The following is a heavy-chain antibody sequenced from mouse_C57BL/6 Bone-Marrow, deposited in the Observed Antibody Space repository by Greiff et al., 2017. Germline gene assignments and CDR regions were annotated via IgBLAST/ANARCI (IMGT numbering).Heavy chain of an antibody. Sequence: QVQLQQSGAELVRPGTSVKVSCKASGYAFTNYLIEWVKQRPGQGLEWIGVINPGSGGTNSNAKFKGKATLTADKSSSTAYMKLSSLTSEDSAVYFCARTGYYSYAMDYWGTGTSVTVSS. V-gene: IGHV1-54*01. J-gene: IGHJ4*01. CDR1: GYAFTNYL. CDR3: ARTGYYSYAMDY. D-gene: IGHD2-3*01. CDR2: INPGSGGT.